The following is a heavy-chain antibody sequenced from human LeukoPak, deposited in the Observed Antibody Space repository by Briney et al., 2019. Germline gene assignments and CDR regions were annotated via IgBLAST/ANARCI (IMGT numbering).Heavy chain of an antibody. CDR1: GFTFSSYS. CDR2: ITSSSTTI. D-gene: IGHD3-16*01. CDR3: ARDVTRGGDPNC. J-gene: IGHJ4*02. V-gene: IGHV3-48*01. Sequence: GGSLRLSCAASGFTFSSYSMNWVRQAPGKGLEWPSYITSSSTTIYYADSVKGRFTISRDNAKNSLYLQMNSLRAEDTAVYYCARDVTRGGDPNCWGQGTLVTVSS.